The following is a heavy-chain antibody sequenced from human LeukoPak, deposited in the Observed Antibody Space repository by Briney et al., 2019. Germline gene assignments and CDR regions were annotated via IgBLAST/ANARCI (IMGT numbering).Heavy chain of an antibody. CDR2: IYYSGST. CDR1: GGSISSYY. D-gene: IGHD3-22*01. CDR3: AGNYYDSSGYYYPVDY. V-gene: IGHV4-59*01. Sequence: SETLSLTCTVSGGSISSYYWSWIRQPPGKGLEWIGYIYYSGSTNYNPSLKSRVTISVDTPKNQFSLKLSSVTAADTAVYYCAGNYYDSSGYYYPVDYWGQGTLVTVSS. J-gene: IGHJ4*02.